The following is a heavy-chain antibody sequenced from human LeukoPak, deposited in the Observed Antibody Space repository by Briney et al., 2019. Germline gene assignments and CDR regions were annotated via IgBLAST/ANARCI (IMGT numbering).Heavy chain of an antibody. CDR3: AKIETMVRGVIMGPFDY. V-gene: IGHV3-23*01. CDR2: ISGSGGST. J-gene: IGHJ4*02. Sequence: GGSLRLSCAASGFTFSNYGMSWVRQAPGKGLEWVSAISGSGGSTYYADSVKGRFTISRDNSKNTLYLQMNSLRAEDTAVYYCAKIETMVRGVIMGPFDYWGQGTLVTVSS. D-gene: IGHD3-10*01. CDR1: GFTFSNYG.